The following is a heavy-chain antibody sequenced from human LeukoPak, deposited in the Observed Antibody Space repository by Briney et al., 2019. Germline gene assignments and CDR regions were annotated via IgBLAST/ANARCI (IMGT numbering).Heavy chain of an antibody. CDR2: ISGSGGST. CDR1: GFTFSSYA. D-gene: IGHD3-3*01. CDR3: AKGGYDFWSGYPHMDV. Sequence: PGGSLRLSCAASGFTFSSYAMSWVRQAPGKGLEWVSAISGSGGSTYYADSVKGRFTISRDNSKNTLYLQMNSLRAEDTAVYYCAKGGYDFWSGYPHMDVWGKGTTVTVSS. V-gene: IGHV3-23*01. J-gene: IGHJ6*03.